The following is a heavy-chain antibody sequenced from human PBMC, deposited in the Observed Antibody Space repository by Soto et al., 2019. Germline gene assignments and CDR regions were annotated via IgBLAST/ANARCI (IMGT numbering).Heavy chain of an antibody. CDR1: GYTFINNY. CDR3: ARADGMDV. Sequence: QVQLVQSGAEVKKPGASVKVSCKASGYTFINNYIHWVRQAPGQGLEWMGMINPSVGSTTYAQKFQGRVTMTRDTSASTVYMELSSLRSEDTAVYYCARADGMDVWGQGTTVTVSS. CDR2: INPSVGST. J-gene: IGHJ6*02. D-gene: IGHD6-19*01. V-gene: IGHV1-46*01.